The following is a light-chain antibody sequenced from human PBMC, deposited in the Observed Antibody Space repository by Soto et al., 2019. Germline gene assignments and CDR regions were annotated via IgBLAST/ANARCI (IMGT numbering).Light chain of an antibody. CDR3: LQYQYGASPLFT. CDR1: QSVSTNS. CDR2: AAS. V-gene: IGKV3-20*01. Sequence: EIVLTQSPGTLSLSPGERATLSCRASQSVSTNSLVWYQQKPGQAPRLLIYAASNRATGIPDRFSGSGSGTDFTLTISRLEPEDFAVYYCLQYQYGASPLFTFGPGTKVDIK. J-gene: IGKJ3*01.